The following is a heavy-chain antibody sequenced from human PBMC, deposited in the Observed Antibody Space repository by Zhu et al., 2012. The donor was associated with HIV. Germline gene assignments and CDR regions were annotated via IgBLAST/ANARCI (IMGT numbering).Heavy chain of an antibody. CDR2: THSSGST. CDR3: ARDQGRDGWYL. V-gene: IGHV4-59*01. Sequence: QVQLQESGPGLVKPSETLSLTCTVSGDSISSYYWSWIRQPPGKGLEWIGYTHSSGSTNYNPSLKSRVTISVDTSKNQFSLKLNSVTAADTAIYYCARDQGRDGWYLWGQGSLVTSPQ. CDR1: GDSISSYY. D-gene: IGHD5-24*01. J-gene: IGHJ4*02.